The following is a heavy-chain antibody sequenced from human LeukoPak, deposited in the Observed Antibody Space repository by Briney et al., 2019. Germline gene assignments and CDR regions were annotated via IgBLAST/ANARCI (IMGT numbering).Heavy chain of an antibody. CDR3: TTGGDVIVAGTRAFDI. J-gene: IGHJ3*02. V-gene: IGHV3-15*07. CDR1: GFTFSSTW. D-gene: IGHD5-12*01. CDR2: IKSAIDGGAT. Sequence: PGGSLRLSCAASGFTFSSTWMNWVRQAPGKGLEWVGRIKSAIDGGATDYAAPVQGRFTISRDDSQATLYLQMNGLRTEDTAVYYCTTGGDVIVAGTRAFDIWGQGTIVTVSS.